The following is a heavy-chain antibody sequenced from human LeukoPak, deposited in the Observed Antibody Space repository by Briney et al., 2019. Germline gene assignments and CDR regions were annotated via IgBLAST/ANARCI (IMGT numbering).Heavy chain of an antibody. D-gene: IGHD5/OR15-5a*01. CDR1: GFTFTDYW. CDR2: INHDGTYT. J-gene: IGHJ4*02. Sequence: GGSLRLSCAASGFTFTDYWMHWVRQAPGKGLMWVSLINHDGTYTNYAESVKGRFTISRDNARNTVFLHINSLRPEDTAFYYCATLGLRFENDFWGRGTLVTVSS. V-gene: IGHV3-74*01. CDR3: ATLGLRFENDF.